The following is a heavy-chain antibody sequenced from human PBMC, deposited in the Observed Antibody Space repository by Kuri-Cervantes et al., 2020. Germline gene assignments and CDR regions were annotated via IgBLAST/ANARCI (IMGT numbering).Heavy chain of an antibody. V-gene: IGHV5-51*01. CDR3: ARLSDYDDSNYDVMDV. J-gene: IGHJ6*02. D-gene: IGHD4-11*01. CDR2: IYPGDSDT. CDR1: GYSFTSYW. Sequence: KVSCKGSGYSFTSYWIGWVRQMPGKGLEWMGIIYPGDSDTRYSPSFQGQVTISADKSISTAYLQWSSLKASDTAMYYCARLSDYDDSNYDVMDVWGQGTTVTVSS.